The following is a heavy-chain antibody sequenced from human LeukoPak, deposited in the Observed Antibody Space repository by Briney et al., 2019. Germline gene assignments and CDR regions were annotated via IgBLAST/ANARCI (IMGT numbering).Heavy chain of an antibody. J-gene: IGHJ5*02. CDR1: GGSISSSSYY. D-gene: IGHD3-10*01. CDR3: ARKLYVVREVTFLNWFDP. CDR2: INHSGST. V-gene: IGHV4-39*01. Sequence: SETLSLTCTVSGGSISSSSYYWSWIRQPPGKGLEWIGEINHSGSTNYNPSLKSRVTISVDTSKNQFSLRLSSVTAADTAIYYCARKLYVVREVTFLNWFDPWGQGTLVTVSS.